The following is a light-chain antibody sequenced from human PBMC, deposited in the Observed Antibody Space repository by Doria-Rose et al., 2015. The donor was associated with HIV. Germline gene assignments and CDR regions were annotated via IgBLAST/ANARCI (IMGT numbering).Light chain of an antibody. J-gene: IGKJ4*01. Sequence: SSLSASVGDRVIITCRASQSVTRYLNWYQQKPGKAPKLLIYAASSLQSGVPPRFSGSGSETYFTLTISSLQPEDFATYYCQQTYSSLGTFGGGTKVEIK. V-gene: IGKV1-39*01. CDR1: QSVTRY. CDR2: AAS. CDR3: QQTYSSLGT.